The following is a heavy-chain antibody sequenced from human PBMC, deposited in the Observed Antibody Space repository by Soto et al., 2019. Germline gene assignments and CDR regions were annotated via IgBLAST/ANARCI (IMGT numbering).Heavy chain of an antibody. V-gene: IGHV2-5*02. D-gene: IGHD3-10*01. CDR2: IYWDDDK. CDR3: AHSRGFGELAFDH. J-gene: IGHJ4*02. Sequence: QITLKESGPTLANPTQPLTLTCTFSGFSLSTARASVGWLRQPPGKALEWLALIYWDDDKRYSPSLKNRLTITKDTSTNLVVLTLSNMDPVDTATYYCAHSRGFGELAFDHWGQGTQVTVSS. CDR1: GFSLSTARAS.